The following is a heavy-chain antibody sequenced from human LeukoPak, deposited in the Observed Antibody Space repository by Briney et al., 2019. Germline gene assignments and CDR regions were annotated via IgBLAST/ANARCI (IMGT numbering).Heavy chain of an antibody. V-gene: IGHV3-9*01. J-gene: IGHJ4*02. CDR1: GFTFDDYA. D-gene: IGHD4-17*01. CDR2: ISWNSGSI. CDR3: ARERTTVTPPYFDY. Sequence: GGSLRLSCAASGFTFDDYAMHWVRQAPGKGLEWVSGISWNSGSIGYADSVKGRFTISRDNAKNSLYLQMNSLRAEDTALYYCARERTTVTPPYFDYWGQGTLVTVSS.